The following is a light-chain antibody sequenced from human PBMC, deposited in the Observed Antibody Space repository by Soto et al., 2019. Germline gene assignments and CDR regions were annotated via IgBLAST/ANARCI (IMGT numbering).Light chain of an antibody. CDR2: GAS. Sequence: EIVMTQSPATLSVSPGERATLSCRASQSVSSKLAWYQQKPGQAPRLLIYGASTRSTGIPARFSGSGSGTEFTLTISSLQFEDFAVYYCQQYNNWPLTFGGGTKVEIK. V-gene: IGKV3-15*01. J-gene: IGKJ4*01. CDR3: QQYNNWPLT. CDR1: QSVSSK.